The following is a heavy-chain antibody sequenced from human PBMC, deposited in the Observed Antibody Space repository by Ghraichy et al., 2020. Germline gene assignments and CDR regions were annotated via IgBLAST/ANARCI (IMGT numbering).Heavy chain of an antibody. J-gene: IGHJ4*02. Sequence: GGSLRLSCTASGLTFNNTGMYWVRQAPGKGLEWVSVFGRSGDTYYMDSVKGRFTISRDNFKNTLYLQMDSLRAEDTAVYYCATSARSSTMFWGQGTLVTVSS. D-gene: IGHD3-10*01. CDR1: GLTFNNTG. CDR3: ATSARSSTMF. CDR2: FGRSGDT. V-gene: IGHV3-23*01.